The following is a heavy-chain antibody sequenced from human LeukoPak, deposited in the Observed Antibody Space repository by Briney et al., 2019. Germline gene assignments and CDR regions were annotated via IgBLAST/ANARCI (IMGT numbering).Heavy chain of an antibody. D-gene: IGHD3-10*01. V-gene: IGHV3-23*01. CDR1: GFTFSSYG. J-gene: IGHJ4*02. CDR3: ARAKPKNMVRGLIMGRESRYYFDY. Sequence: HPGGSLRLSCAASGFTFSSYGMSWVRQAPGKGLEWVSAISGSGGSTYYADSVKGRFTISRDNSKSTLYIQMNSLRAEDTAVYYCARAKPKNMVRGLIMGRESRYYFDYWGQGTLVTVSS. CDR2: ISGSGGST.